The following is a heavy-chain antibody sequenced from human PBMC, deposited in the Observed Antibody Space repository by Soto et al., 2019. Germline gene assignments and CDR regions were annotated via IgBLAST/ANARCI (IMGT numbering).Heavy chain of an antibody. CDR1: GFTFSSYG. J-gene: IGHJ4*02. D-gene: IGHD3-16*01. CDR3: ARDGDVNTGFGKDY. CDR2: IWHDGGNK. Sequence: GGSLRLSCAASGFTFSSYGMHWVRQAPGKGLEWVAFIWHDGGNKFYAESVKGRFTISRDNSKNTLYLQMTSLSAEDTAMYYCARDGDVNTGFGKDYWGQGTLVIVSS. V-gene: IGHV3-33*01.